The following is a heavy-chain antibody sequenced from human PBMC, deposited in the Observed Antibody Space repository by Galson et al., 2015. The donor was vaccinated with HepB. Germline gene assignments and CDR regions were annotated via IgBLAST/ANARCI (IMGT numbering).Heavy chain of an antibody. Sequence: SVKVSCKVSGYTLTEISMHWVRQAPGKGLEWMGGFDPEDGETIYAQKFRGRVTMTEDSSTDTAYLELSSLTSEDTAIYYCATDPGLGYCANGVCYYGVDVWGQGTTVTV. V-gene: IGHV1-24*01. D-gene: IGHD2-8*01. CDR3: ATDPGLGYCANGVCYYGVDV. CDR1: GYTLTEIS. CDR2: FDPEDGET. J-gene: IGHJ6*02.